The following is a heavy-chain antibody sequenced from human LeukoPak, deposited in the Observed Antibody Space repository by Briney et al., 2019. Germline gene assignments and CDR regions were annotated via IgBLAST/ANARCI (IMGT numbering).Heavy chain of an antibody. Sequence: PGASMKVSCKAFEYAFTDYYIHWVRQAPGQGLQWMGWINPKSGGTNYAQQFQGRVTMTRDTSITTAYMELNSLGSDDTAVYYCARGPYYYDNSGPLPHYFDHWGQGTLVTVSS. J-gene: IGHJ4*02. V-gene: IGHV1-2*02. CDR3: ARGPYYYDNSGPLPHYFDH. CDR1: EYAFTDYY. D-gene: IGHD3-22*01. CDR2: INPKSGGT.